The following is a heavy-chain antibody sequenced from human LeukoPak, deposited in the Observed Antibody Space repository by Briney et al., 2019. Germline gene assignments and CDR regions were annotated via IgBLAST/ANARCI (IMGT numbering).Heavy chain of an antibody. J-gene: IGHJ5*02. Sequence: ASVKVSCKASGYTFTSYGISWVRQAPGQGLEWVGWINPYSGDTKSAQEFHGRVTLTRDTSINTAYMELSSLTLDDTAVYYCASPAHYRGNYALDWFGPWGQGALVTVSS. D-gene: IGHD3-3*01. CDR1: GYTFTSYG. CDR3: ASPAHYRGNYALDWFGP. CDR2: INPYSGDT. V-gene: IGHV1-18*01.